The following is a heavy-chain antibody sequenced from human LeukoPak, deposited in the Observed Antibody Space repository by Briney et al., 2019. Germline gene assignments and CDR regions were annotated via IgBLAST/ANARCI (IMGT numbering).Heavy chain of an antibody. CDR3: ARARCDSCGYGS. J-gene: IGHJ5*02. V-gene: IGHV3-66*02. D-gene: IGHD3-22*01. CDR2: LYSGGHT. Sequence: GGSLRLSCAASGFTVTSSYMGWVRQAPGKGLEWVAVLYSGGHTYYAGSVRGRFTISRDTSKNTLYLQMDSLRSEDTAEYYCARARCDSCGYGSWGQGTLVTVSS. CDR1: GFTVTSSY.